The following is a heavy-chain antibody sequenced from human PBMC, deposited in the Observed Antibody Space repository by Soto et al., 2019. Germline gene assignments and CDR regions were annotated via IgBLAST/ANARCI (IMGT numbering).Heavy chain of an antibody. CDR2: ISSSSSYI. CDR3: ARAKVQTQMHWDYYYYYGMDV. V-gene: IGHV3-21*01. J-gene: IGHJ6*02. CDR1: GFTFSSYS. Sequence: PGGSLRLSCAASGFTFSSYSMNWVRQAPGKGLEWVSSISSSSSYIYYADSVKGRFTISRDNAKNSLYLQMNSLRAEDTAVYYCARAKVQTQMHWDYYYYYGMDVWGQGTTVTVSS. D-gene: IGHD1-1*01.